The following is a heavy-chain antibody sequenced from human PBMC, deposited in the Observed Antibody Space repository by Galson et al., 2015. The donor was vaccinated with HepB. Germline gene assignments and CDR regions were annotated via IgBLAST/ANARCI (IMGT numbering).Heavy chain of an antibody. CDR1: GFTFSSYS. D-gene: IGHD6-25*01. CDR3: ARDFAAPKYYFDC. J-gene: IGHJ4*02. V-gene: IGHV3-21*01. CDR2: ISSSSSYI. Sequence: SLRLSCAASGFTFSSYSMNWVRQAPGKGLEWVSSISSSSSYIYYADSVKGRFTISRDNAKNSLYLQMNCQRAEDTAVYYCARDFAAPKYYFDCWGQGTLVTVSS.